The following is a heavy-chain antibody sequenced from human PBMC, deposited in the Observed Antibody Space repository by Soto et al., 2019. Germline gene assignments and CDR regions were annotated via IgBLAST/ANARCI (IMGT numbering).Heavy chain of an antibody. CDR1: GFTFSSYW. Sequence: EVQLVESGGGLVQPGGSLRLSCAASGFTFSSYWMSWVRQAPGKGLEWVANIKQDGSEKYYVDSVKGRFTASRDKAENSVYLQMNSLRDEDTAVYYCARDHSRTYGSGYYPGSYWGQGTLVTVSS. CDR2: IKQDGSEK. D-gene: IGHD6-19*01. J-gene: IGHJ4*02. V-gene: IGHV3-7*01. CDR3: ARDHSRTYGSGYYPGSY.